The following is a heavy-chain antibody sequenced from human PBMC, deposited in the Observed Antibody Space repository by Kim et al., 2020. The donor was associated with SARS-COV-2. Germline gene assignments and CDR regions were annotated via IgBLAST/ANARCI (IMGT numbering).Heavy chain of an antibody. CDR2: SSDGSNK. V-gene: IGHV3-30*03. Sequence: SSDGSNKYYADSVNGRFTISRDNSRTTWYLQMNSLRAEDTAVYYCTIDSHWGQGTLVTVSS. CDR3: TIDSH. J-gene: IGHJ4*02.